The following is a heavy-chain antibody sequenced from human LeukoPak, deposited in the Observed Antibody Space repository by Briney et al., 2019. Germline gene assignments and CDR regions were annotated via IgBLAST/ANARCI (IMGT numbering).Heavy chain of an antibody. CDR3: AREGTYCSRTSCYDSFLDY. D-gene: IGHD2-2*01. CDR2: TYTSGST. Sequence: SETLSLTCTVSGDSIRNYYWSWIRQPAGKGLEWIGRTYTSGSTNYNPSLKSRVTMSVDTSKNQFSLRLSSVTAADTAVYYCAREGTYCSRTSCYDSFLDYWGQGTLVTVSS. CDR1: GDSIRNYY. V-gene: IGHV4-4*07. J-gene: IGHJ4*02.